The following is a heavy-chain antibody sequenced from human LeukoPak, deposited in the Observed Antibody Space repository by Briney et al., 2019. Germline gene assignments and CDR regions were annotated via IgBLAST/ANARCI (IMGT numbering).Heavy chain of an antibody. V-gene: IGHV4-39*01. CDR1: GGSISSYY. CDR2: IYYSGST. CDR3: ARHVRYCSGGSCYLDWFDP. D-gene: IGHD2-15*01. Sequence: PSETLSLTCTVSGGSISSYYWSWIRQPPGRGLEWIGSIYYSGSTYYNPSLKSRVTISVDTSKNQFSLKLSSVTAADTAVYYCARHVRYCSGGSCYLDWFDPWGQGTLVTVSS. J-gene: IGHJ5*02.